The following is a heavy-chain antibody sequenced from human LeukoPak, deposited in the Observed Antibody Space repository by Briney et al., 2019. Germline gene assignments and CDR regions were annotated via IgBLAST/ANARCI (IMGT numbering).Heavy chain of an antibody. CDR1: GFTFSSDA. CDR2: ISGSGGST. V-gene: IGHV3-23*01. J-gene: IGHJ6*03. D-gene: IGHD2-8*01. Sequence: GGSLRLSCAASGFTFSSDAMSWVRQAPGKGLEWVSAISGSGGSTYYADSVKGRFTISRDNSKNTLYLQMNSLRAEDTALYYCARAPGVRYYYYMDVWGKGTTVTVSS. CDR3: ARAPGVRYYYYMDV.